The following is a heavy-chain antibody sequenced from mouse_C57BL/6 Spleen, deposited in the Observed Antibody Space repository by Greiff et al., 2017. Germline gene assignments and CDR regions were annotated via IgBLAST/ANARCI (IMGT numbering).Heavy chain of an antibody. J-gene: IGHJ2*01. V-gene: IGHV2-2*01. CDR2: IWSGGST. D-gene: IGHD2-4*01. CDR1: GFSLTSYG. Sequence: VQGVESGPGLVQPSQSLSITCTVSGFSLTSYGVHWVRQSPGKGLEWLGVIWSGGSTDYNAAFISRLSISKDNSKSQVFFKMNSLQADDTAIYYCARDYDYDGGYFDYWGQGTTLTVSS. CDR3: ARDYDYDGGYFDY.